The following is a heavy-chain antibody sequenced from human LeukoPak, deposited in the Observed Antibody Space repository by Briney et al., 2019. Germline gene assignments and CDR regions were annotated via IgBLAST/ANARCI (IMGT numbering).Heavy chain of an antibody. Sequence: GGSLRLSCAASGYTVSSNYMTWVRQAPGKGLEWVSVIYSGGTTFYAASVKGRFTISRDNSKNTLFLQMNSLRAEDTAVYHCESGSGTGWFHSWGQGTLVTVSS. CDR2: IYSGGTT. J-gene: IGHJ5*01. CDR1: GYTVSSNY. V-gene: IGHV3-53*01. CDR3: ESGSGTGWFHS. D-gene: IGHD3-10*01.